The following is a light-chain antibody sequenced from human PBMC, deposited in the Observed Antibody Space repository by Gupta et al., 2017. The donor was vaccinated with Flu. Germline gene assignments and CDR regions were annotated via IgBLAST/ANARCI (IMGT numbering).Light chain of an antibody. Sequence: QSVLAQPPPASGTPGQRVIISCSGIGGNTANWHQQVPGRAPRLLIYSNNQRPSGVPARFSGSKSATSASLAISGLQSDDEGDYFCATWDDARDGVVFGGGTKLTVL. CDR2: SNN. CDR1: GGNT. J-gene: IGLJ2*01. V-gene: IGLV1-44*01. CDR3: ATWDDARDGVV.